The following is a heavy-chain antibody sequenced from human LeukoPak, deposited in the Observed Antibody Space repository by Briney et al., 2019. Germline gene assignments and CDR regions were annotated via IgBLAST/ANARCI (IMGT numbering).Heavy chain of an antibody. CDR2: ISGSGGST. J-gene: IGHJ4*02. CDR3: AKDPSYYYDSSGYYPCYFDY. Sequence: GGSLRLSCAASGFTFSSYAMSWIRQAPGKGLEWVSAISGSGGSTYYADSVKGRFTISRDNSKNTLYLQMNSLRAEDTAVYYCAKDPSYYYDSSGYYPCYFDYWGQGTLVTVSS. D-gene: IGHD3-22*01. V-gene: IGHV3-23*01. CDR1: GFTFSSYA.